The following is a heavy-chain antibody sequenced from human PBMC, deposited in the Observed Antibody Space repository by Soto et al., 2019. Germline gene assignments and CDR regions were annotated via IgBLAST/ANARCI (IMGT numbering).Heavy chain of an antibody. J-gene: IGHJ6*02. CDR2: ISTYNCNT. CDR3: ARDPYHVLMVNAPNLYGMDV. CDR1: GYTFTTYD. V-gene: IGHV1-18*01. Sequence: QVQLVQSGAEVKKPGASVKVSCKASGYTFTTYDISWVRQAPGQGLEWMGRISTYNCNTNYPQGLQGRLTITPDTSTTTAYMELRSLRSDDTAVYYCARDPYHVLMVNAPNLYGMDVWGQGTTVTVAS. D-gene: IGHD2-8*01.